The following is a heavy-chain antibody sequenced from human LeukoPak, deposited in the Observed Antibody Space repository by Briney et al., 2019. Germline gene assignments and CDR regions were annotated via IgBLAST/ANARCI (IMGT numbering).Heavy chain of an antibody. Sequence: SETLSLTCTVSGGSISSYYWGWIRQAPGKGLEWIGSIYYSGNTNYNPSLKSRVTISVDTSKNQFSLKLSSVTAADTAVYYCARGKLPKAFDIWGQGTMVTVSS. V-gene: IGHV4-59*08. CDR1: GGSISSYY. CDR3: ARGKLPKAFDI. J-gene: IGHJ3*02. D-gene: IGHD2-15*01. CDR2: IYYSGNT.